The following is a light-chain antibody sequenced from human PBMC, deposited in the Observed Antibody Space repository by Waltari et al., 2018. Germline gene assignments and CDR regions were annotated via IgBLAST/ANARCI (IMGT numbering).Light chain of an antibody. CDR1: SRDLSGYKY. J-gene: IGLJ3*02. CDR3: SSYTSRSSWV. CDR2: EVS. V-gene: IGLV2-14*01. Sequence: QSALTQPAPVSGSPGPSITISCTATSRDLSGYKYVPWYQQHPDKAPRLMIYEVSNRPSGVSNRFSGSKSGNTASLTISGLQAEDEADYYCSSYTSRSSWVFGGGTKLTVL.